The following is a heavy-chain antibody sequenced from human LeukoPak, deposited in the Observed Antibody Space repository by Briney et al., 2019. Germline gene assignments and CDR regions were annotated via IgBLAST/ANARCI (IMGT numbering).Heavy chain of an antibody. Sequence: PSGTLSLTCAVSGGSISSSNWWSWVRQPPGKGLEWIGEIYHSGSTNYNPSLKSRVTISVDKSKNQFSLKLSSVTAADTAVYYCARLGLQLGPYYYYYMDVWGKGTTVTVSS. CDR3: ARLGLQLGPYYYYYMDV. D-gene: IGHD5-18*01. CDR1: GGSISSSNW. J-gene: IGHJ6*03. CDR2: IYHSGST. V-gene: IGHV4-4*02.